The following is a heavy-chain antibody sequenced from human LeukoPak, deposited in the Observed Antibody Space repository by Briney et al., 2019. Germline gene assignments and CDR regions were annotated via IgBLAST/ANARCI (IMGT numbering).Heavy chain of an antibody. D-gene: IGHD6-13*01. V-gene: IGHV4-39*07. J-gene: IGHJ3*02. Sequence: GSLRLSCAASGFTFSSYWMSWVRQAPGKGLEWIGSIYYSGSTYYNPSLKSRVTISVDTSKNQFSLKLSSVTAADTAVYYCAREAAAGPGDAFDIWGQGTMVTVSS. CDR3: AREAAAGPGDAFDI. CDR1: GFTFSSYW. CDR2: IYYSGST.